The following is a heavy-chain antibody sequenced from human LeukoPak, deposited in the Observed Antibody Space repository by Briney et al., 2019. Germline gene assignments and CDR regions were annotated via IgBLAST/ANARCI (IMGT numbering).Heavy chain of an antibody. V-gene: IGHV1-2*02. Sequence: ASVKVSCKASGYIFTDYYIHWVRPAPGQGLEWMGWINPNSGGTNYAQEFQGRVTMTRDTSITTTYMDLSRLKSDDTAVYYCAREAVRYCGGDCQVDYWGQGTLVTVSS. CDR2: INPNSGGT. D-gene: IGHD2-21*02. CDR3: AREAVRYCGGDCQVDY. J-gene: IGHJ4*02. CDR1: GYIFTDYY.